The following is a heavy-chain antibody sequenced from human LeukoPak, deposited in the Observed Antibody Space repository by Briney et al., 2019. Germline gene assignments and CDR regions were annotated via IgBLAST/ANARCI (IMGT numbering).Heavy chain of an antibody. Sequence: GGSLRLSCAASGFSFSTYAMTWVRQAPGKGLEWVSSITDSGAITYYADSVKGRFTISRDNSKNTLYLQMNSLRAEDTAVYYCARDRTNYFDYWGQGTLVTVSS. CDR1: GFSFSTYA. D-gene: IGHD1-14*01. CDR3: ARDRTNYFDY. V-gene: IGHV3-23*01. J-gene: IGHJ4*02. CDR2: ITDSGAIT.